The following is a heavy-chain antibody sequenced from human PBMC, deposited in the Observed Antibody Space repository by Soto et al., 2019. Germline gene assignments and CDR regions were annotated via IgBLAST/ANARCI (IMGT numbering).Heavy chain of an antibody. J-gene: IGHJ6*02. CDR2: ISGSGGST. V-gene: IGHV3-23*01. D-gene: IGHD3-10*01. Sequence: GGSLRLSCAASGFTFTSYAMSWDRQAPGKGVEWVSAISGSGGSTYYADSVKGRFTISRDNSKNTLYLQMNSLRAEDTAVYYCATGELTLGLWYGMDVWGQGTTVTVS. CDR1: GFTFTSYA. CDR3: ATGELTLGLWYGMDV.